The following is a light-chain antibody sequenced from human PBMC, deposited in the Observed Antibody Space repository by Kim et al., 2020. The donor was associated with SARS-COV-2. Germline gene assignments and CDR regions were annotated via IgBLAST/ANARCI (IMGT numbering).Light chain of an antibody. J-gene: IGLJ1*01. Sequence: QSALTQPASVSGSAGQSITISCTGTSSDVGGYNYVSWYQQYPGKAPKLMIYDVSKRPSGVSNRFSGSKSGNTASLTISGLQAEHEADYYCSSYRSSGYFFGAVTKVTVL. CDR3: SSYRSSGYF. CDR2: DVS. V-gene: IGLV2-14*03. CDR1: SSDVGGYNY.